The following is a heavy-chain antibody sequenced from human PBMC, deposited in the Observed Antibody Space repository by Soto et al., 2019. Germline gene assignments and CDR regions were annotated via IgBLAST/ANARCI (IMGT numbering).Heavy chain of an antibody. CDR3: AREDNSGRAFDI. CDR1: GGSISSGDYY. Sequence: QVQLQESGPGLVKPSQTLSLTCTVSGGSISSGDYYWNWIRQPPGKGLEWIGYIYYSGSTYYNPPLKSRLTISVDTSKNQISLKLNSVTAADTAVYYCAREDNSGRAFDIWGQGTMVTVSS. V-gene: IGHV4-30-4*01. J-gene: IGHJ3*02. CDR2: IYYSGST. D-gene: IGHD6-13*01.